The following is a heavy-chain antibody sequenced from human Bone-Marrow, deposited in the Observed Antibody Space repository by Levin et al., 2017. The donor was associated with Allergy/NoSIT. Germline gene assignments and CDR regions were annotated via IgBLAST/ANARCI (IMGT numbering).Heavy chain of an antibody. CDR1: GYIFTTSW. D-gene: IGHD6-19*01. CDR2: IYPDDSDT. CDR3: ARHAEGTSGWPPYFDL. V-gene: IGHV5-51*01. J-gene: IGHJ4*02. Sequence: KVSCRGSGYIFTTSWIAWVRQTPGRGLEWMGIIYPDDSDTRYSPSFEGQVTISVDKSLSTTFLQWRSLASSDSAMYYCARHAEGTSGWPPYFDLWGQGTQVYVSS.